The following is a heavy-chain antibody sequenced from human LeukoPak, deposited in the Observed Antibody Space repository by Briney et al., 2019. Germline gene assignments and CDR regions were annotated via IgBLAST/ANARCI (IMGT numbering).Heavy chain of an antibody. V-gene: IGHV3-30*03. Sequence: PGGSLRLSCAASGFTFSSYGMHWVRQAPGKGLEWVAVISYDGSNKYYADSVKGRFTISRDNAKNSLYLQMNSLRAEDTAVYYCCPTSGIWGQGTMVTVSS. CDR3: CPTSGI. D-gene: IGHD7-27*01. CDR2: ISYDGSNK. CDR1: GFTFSSYG. J-gene: IGHJ3*02.